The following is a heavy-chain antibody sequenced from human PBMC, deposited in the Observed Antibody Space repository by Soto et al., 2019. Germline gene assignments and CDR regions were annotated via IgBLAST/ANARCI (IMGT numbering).Heavy chain of an antibody. V-gene: IGHV4-59*01. Sequence: SETLSLTCTVSGGSISSYYWSWIRQPPGKGLEWIGYIYYRGSTNYNPSLKSRVTISVDTSKNQFSLKLSSVTAADTAVYYCAREWYSSNWDYYYGMDVWGQGTTVTVSS. CDR3: AREWYSSNWDYYYGMDV. CDR1: GGSISSYY. J-gene: IGHJ6*02. CDR2: IYYRGST. D-gene: IGHD6-13*01.